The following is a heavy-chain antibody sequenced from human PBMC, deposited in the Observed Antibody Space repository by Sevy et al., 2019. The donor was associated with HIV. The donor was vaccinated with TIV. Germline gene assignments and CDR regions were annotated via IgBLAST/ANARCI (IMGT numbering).Heavy chain of an antibody. V-gene: IGHV1-18*01. Sequence: ASVKVSCKSSGYTFSDYAITWVRQAPGQGLEWMGWINPYNNKAHYAETLQGRVTLTTDSSTRTVYIELRSLRSDDTAVYYCARGYKYFFDSSGYSLDYWGQGTLVTVSS. J-gene: IGHJ4*02. CDR2: INPYNNKA. D-gene: IGHD3-22*01. CDR3: ARGYKYFFDSSGYSLDY. CDR1: GYTFSDYA.